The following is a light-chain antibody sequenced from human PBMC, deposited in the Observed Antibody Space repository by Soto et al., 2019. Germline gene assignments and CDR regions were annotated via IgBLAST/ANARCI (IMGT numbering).Light chain of an antibody. CDR1: SSNIGARYD. CDR2: GSS. V-gene: IGLV1-40*01. Sequence: QPVLTQPPSVSGAPGQRVSISCTGSSSNIGARYDVHWYQQLPGTAPKLLIYGSSNRPSGVPDRFSASKSGTSASLAITGLQAEDEADYYCQSYDSSLSVVFGGGTKLTVL. CDR3: QSYDSSLSVV. J-gene: IGLJ2*01.